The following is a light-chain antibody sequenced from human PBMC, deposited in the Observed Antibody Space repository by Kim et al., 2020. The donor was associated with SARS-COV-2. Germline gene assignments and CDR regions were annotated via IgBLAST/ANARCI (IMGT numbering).Light chain of an antibody. J-gene: IGLJ3*02. CDR1: SNNVGNQG. CDR2: RNN. CDR3: SAWYSSLSPWV. Sequence: QAGLTQPPSVSKGLRQTATLTCTGNSNNVGNQGAAWLQQHQGHPPTLLSYRNNNRPSGISERLSASRSGNTASLTITGLQPEDEADYYCSAWYSSLSPWVFGGGTKLTVL. V-gene: IGLV10-54*01.